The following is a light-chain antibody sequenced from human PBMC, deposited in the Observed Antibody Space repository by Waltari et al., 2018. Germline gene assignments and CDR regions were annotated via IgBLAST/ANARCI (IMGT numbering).Light chain of an antibody. CDR1: QSLDNY. V-gene: IGKV3-11*01. Sequence: EIVLTQSPATLSLSPGERATLSCRANQSLDNYLAWYQQKPGLTPRLLIFDASNRATGVPVRFSGSGSGTDFTLTINSLEPEDFAVYYCQQRSNWPPGRTFGGGTKVEVK. CDR2: DAS. J-gene: IGKJ4*01. CDR3: QQRSNWPPGRT.